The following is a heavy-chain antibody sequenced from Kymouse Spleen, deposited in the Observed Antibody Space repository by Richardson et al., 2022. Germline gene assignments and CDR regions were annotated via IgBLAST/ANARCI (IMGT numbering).Heavy chain of an antibody. Sequence: EVQLVESGGGLVQPGGSLKLSCAASGFTFSGSAMHWVRQASGKGLEWVGRIRSKANSYATAYAASVKGRFTISRDDSKNTAYLQMNSLKTEDTAVYYCTRAVAAAGGYYYYYGMDVWGQGTTVTVSS. D-gene: IGHD6-13*01. J-gene: IGHJ6*02. CDR1: GFTFSGSA. CDR2: IRSKANSYAT. CDR3: TRAVAAAGGYYYYYGMDV. V-gene: IGHV3-73*02.